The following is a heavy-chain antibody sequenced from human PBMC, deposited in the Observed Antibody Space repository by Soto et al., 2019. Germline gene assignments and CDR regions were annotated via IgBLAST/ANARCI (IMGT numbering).Heavy chain of an antibody. D-gene: IGHD2-2*01. CDR3: ARAPRYCSSTSCDY. CDR2: IYSGGST. J-gene: IGHJ4*02. CDR1: GFTVSSNY. V-gene: IGHV3-53*01. Sequence: PGGSLRLSCAASGFTVSSNYMSWVRQAPGKGLEWVSVIYSGGSTYYADSVKGRFTISRDNSKNTLYLQMNSLRAEDTAVYYCARAPRYCSSTSCDYWGQGTLVTVS.